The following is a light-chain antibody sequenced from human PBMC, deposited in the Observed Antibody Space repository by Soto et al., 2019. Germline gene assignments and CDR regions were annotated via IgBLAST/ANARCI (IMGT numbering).Light chain of an antibody. CDR2: EVS. J-gene: IGLJ2*01. V-gene: IGLV2-14*01. CDR3: SSYTSSSTLVV. Sequence: QSALTQPASVSGSPGQSITISCTGTSSDVGGYNYVSWYQQHPGKAPKLMIYEVSNRPSGVSNRFSGSKSGNTASLTISGFQAEDEAAYYCSSYTSSSTLVVFGGGTKLTVL. CDR1: SSDVGGYNY.